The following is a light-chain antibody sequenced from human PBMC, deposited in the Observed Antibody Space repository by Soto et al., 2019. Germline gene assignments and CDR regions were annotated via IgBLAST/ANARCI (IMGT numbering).Light chain of an antibody. J-gene: IGKJ4*01. CDR1: QNVYNN. CDR3: QQCRNWPLT. V-gene: IGKV3-15*01. Sequence: EIVMTQSPATLSVSPGEGATLSCKDSQNVYNNLAWYQQRPGQPPRLIIYDASTRATGISARFSGSGYGTEFTLTISSLQSEDFAVYFCQQCRNWPLTFGGGTKVEIK. CDR2: DAS.